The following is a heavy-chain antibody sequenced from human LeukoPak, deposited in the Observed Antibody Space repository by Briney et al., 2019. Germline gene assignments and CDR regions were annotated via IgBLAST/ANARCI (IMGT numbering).Heavy chain of an antibody. Sequence: SVKVSCKASGGTFSSYAISWVRQAPGQGLEWMGGIIPIFGTANYAQKFQGRVTITADESTSTAYMELSSLRSEDTAVYYCASRGYGTGSTLGFDYWGQGTLVTVSS. D-gene: IGHD3-10*01. V-gene: IGHV1-69*01. J-gene: IGHJ4*02. CDR1: GGTFSSYA. CDR2: IIPIFGTA. CDR3: ASRGYGTGSTLGFDY.